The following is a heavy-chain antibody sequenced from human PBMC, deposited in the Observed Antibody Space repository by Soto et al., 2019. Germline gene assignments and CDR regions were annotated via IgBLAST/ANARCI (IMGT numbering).Heavy chain of an antibody. CDR3: AELPADYYGEYSHFHY. CDR1: GGTFTAYV. Sequence: QVQLVQSGAEVRKPGSSVTVSCEASGGTFTAYVITWVRQAPGQGLEWMGGIIPIFGAVNYAPKFQGRVPIPADESTTTVYTELRSLRSDDTAVYYCAELPADYYGEYSHFHYWGQGTLVTVSS. V-gene: IGHV1-69*12. J-gene: IGHJ4*02. D-gene: IGHD4-17*01. CDR2: IIPIFGAV.